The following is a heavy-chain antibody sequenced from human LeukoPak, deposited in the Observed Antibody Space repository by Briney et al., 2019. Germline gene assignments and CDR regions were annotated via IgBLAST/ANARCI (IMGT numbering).Heavy chain of an antibody. CDR1: GNTFTSYW. Sequence: GESLKISCKGFGNTFTSYWIGWVRQMPGKGLEWMGIIYPGDSDTRYSPSFQGQVTISADKSINTAHLQWSSLKASDTAMYYCARGAAGTIPDYYYFGMDVWGQGTTVTVSS. CDR2: IYPGDSDT. CDR3: ARGAAGTIPDYYYFGMDV. V-gene: IGHV5-51*01. J-gene: IGHJ6*02. D-gene: IGHD1-7*01.